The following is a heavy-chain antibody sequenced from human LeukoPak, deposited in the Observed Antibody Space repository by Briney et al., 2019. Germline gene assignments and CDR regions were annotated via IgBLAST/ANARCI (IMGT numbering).Heavy chain of an antibody. CDR1: GFTFDTYS. D-gene: IGHD6-19*01. CDR2: ITDDSKTM. Sequence: GGSLRLSCVASGFTFDTYSMNWIRQAPGKGLEWTSYITDDSKTMYYADSVRGRFTISRDNAKNALYLQMNSLRGEDTAVYYCVARGGWARFDYWGQGTLVTVSS. J-gene: IGHJ4*02. V-gene: IGHV3-48*04. CDR3: VARGGWARFDY.